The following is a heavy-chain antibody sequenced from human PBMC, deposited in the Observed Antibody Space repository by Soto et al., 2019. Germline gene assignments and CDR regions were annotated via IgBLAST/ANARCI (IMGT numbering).Heavy chain of an antibody. V-gene: IGHV3-33*01. D-gene: IGHD4-17*01. CDR2: IWYDGSNK. CDR3: GTRGTTDDGYYYYGMDV. CDR1: GFTFSSYG. Sequence: GGSLRLSCAASGFTFSSYGMHWVRQAPGKGLEWVAVIWYDGSNKYYADSVKGRFTISRDNSKNTLYLQMNSLRAEDTAAYYCGTRGTTDDGYYYYGMDVWGQGTTVTVSS. J-gene: IGHJ6*02.